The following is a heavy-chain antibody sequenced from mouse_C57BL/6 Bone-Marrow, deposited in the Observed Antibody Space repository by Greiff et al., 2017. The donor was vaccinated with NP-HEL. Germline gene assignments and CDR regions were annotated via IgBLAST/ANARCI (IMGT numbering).Heavy chain of an antibody. J-gene: IGHJ4*01. CDR3: ARKIRSYLYAMDY. V-gene: IGHV1-4*01. Sequence: QVQLQQSGAELARPGASVKMSCKASGYTFTSYTMHWVKQRPGQGLEWIGYINPSCGYTKYNQKFKDKATLTADKSSSTAYMQLSSLTSEDSAVYYCARKIRSYLYAMDYWGQGTSVTVSS. CDR1: GYTFTSYT. CDR2: INPSCGYT. D-gene: IGHD1-1*01.